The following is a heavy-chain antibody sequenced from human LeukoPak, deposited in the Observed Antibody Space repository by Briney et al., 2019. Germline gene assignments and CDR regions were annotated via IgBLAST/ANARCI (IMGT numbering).Heavy chain of an antibody. CDR1: GFTFSSYG. V-gene: IGHV3-30*02. D-gene: IGHD3-10*01. Sequence: GGSLRLSCAASGFTFSSYGMHWVRQAPGKGLEWVAFIRYDGSNKYYADSVKGRFTISRDNSKNTLYLQMNSLRAEDTAVYYCAKENYYGSGSYYNVARWFDPWGQGTLVTVSS. J-gene: IGHJ5*02. CDR2: IRYDGSNK. CDR3: AKENYYGSGSYYNVARWFDP.